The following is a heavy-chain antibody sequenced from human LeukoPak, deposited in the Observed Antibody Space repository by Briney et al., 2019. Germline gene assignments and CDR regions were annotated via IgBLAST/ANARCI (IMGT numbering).Heavy chain of an antibody. CDR1: GYTFTGYY. Sequence: ASVKVSCKASGYTFTGYYMHWVRQAPGQGLEWMGWINPNSGGTNYAQKFQGRVTMTRDTSISTAYMELSRLRSDDTAVYYCARDTARRLNWFDPWGQGTLVTVSS. D-gene: IGHD6-6*01. V-gene: IGHV1-2*02. J-gene: IGHJ5*02. CDR3: ARDTARRLNWFDP. CDR2: INPNSGGT.